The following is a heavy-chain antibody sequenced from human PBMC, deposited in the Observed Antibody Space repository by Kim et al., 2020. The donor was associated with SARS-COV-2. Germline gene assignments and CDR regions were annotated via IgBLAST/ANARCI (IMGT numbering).Heavy chain of an antibody. J-gene: IGHJ5*02. D-gene: IGHD3-9*01. V-gene: IGHV1-69*13. CDR2: IIPIFGTA. Sequence: SVKVSCKASGGTFSSYAISWVRQAPGQGLEWMGGIIPIFGTANYAQKFQGRVTITADESTSTAYMELSSLRSEDTAVYYCARAESASLTGYFDSHPEYNSFDPWGQGTLVTVS. CDR1: GGTFSSYA. CDR3: ARAESASLTGYFDSHPEYNSFDP.